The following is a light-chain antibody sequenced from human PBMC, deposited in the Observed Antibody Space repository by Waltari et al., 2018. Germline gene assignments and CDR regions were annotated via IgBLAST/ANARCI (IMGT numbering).Light chain of an antibody. CDR2: DIT. CDR1: AGAVTSSHY. Sequence: QAVVTQEPSLTVSPGGTVTLTCGSSAGAVTSSHYPSWFQQKPGQAPRTLIYDITSRTSWTPARFSGSLLGGKVALTLSGAQPEDEADYYCLLSYSGVRVFGGGTKLTVL. V-gene: IGLV7-46*01. CDR3: LLSYSGVRV. J-gene: IGLJ3*02.